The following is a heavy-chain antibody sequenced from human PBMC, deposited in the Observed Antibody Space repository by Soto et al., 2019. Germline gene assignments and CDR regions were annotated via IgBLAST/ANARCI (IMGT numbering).Heavy chain of an antibody. CDR3: ARYISSGWSDMVYWFDP. Sequence: PSETLSLTCTVSGGSISSSSYYWGWIRQSPGKGLEWIGSIYYSGSTYYNPSLKSRVTISVDTSKNQFSLKLSSVTAADTALYYCARYISSGWSDMVYWFDPWGQGTLVTVSS. V-gene: IGHV4-39*01. CDR1: GGSISSSSYY. CDR2: IYYSGST. D-gene: IGHD6-19*01. J-gene: IGHJ5*02.